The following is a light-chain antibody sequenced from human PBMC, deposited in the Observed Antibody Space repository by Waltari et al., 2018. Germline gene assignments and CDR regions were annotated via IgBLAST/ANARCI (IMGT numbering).Light chain of an antibody. CDR1: QSVLSSSNNKNY. CDR2: WAS. Sequence: EIVMTQSPDSLAVSLGERATINCKPSQSVLSSSNNKNYLDWYQQKPGQPPKLLIAWASTRESGVPDRFSGSGSGTDFTLTISSLQAEDVAVYYCQQCYSSPYTFGQGTKLEIK. J-gene: IGKJ2*01. V-gene: IGKV4-1*01. CDR3: QQCYSSPYT.